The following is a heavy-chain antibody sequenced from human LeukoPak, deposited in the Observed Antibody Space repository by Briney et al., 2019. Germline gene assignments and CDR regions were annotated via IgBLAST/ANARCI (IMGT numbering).Heavy chain of an antibody. D-gene: IGHD4-23*01. CDR1: GYTFTSYA. V-gene: IGHV7-4-1*02. Sequence: ASVKVSCKASGYTFTSYAMNWVRQAPGQGLEWMGWINTNTGNPTYAQGFTGRFVFSLDTSVSTAYLQISSLKAEDTAVYYCARDDYGGNSARWFDPWGQGTLVTVSS. CDR3: ARDDYGGNSARWFDP. J-gene: IGHJ5*02. CDR2: INTNTGNP.